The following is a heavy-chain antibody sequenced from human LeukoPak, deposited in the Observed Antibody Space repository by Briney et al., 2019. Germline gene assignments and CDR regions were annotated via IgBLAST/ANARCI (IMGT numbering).Heavy chain of an antibody. D-gene: IGHD3-16*02. CDR3: ARRLSPFTYYFDY. J-gene: IGHJ4*02. Sequence: GESLKISCKGSGYSFTSYWIGWVRQMPGKGLEWMGIIYPGDSDTRSSPSFQGQVTISADKSISTAYLQWSSLKASDTAMYYCARRLSPFTYYFDYWGQGTLVTVSS. V-gene: IGHV5-51*01. CDR1: GYSFTSYW. CDR2: IYPGDSDT.